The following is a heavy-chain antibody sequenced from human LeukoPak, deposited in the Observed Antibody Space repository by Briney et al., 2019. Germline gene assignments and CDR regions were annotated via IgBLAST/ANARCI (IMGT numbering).Heavy chain of an antibody. CDR2: ISAYNGNT. V-gene: IGHV1-18*04. J-gene: IGHJ4*02. CDR3: AREYCSSTSCYNFVDY. CDR1: GYTFTAYY. D-gene: IGHD2-2*02. Sequence: GASVKVSCKASGYTFTAYYIHWVRQAPGQGLEWMGWISAYNGNTNYAQKLQGRVTMTTDTSTSTAYMELRSLRSDDTAVYYCAREYCSSTSCYNFVDYWGQGTLVTVSS.